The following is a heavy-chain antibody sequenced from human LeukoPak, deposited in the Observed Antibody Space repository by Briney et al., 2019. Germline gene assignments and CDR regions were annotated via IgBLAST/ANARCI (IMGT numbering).Heavy chain of an antibody. D-gene: IGHD3-10*01. CDR2: ISSSSSYI. CDR1: GFTFSSYS. V-gene: IGHV3-21*01. J-gene: IGHJ4*02. Sequence: GGSLRLSCAASGFTFSSYSMNWVRQAPGKGLEWVSSISSSSSYIYYADSVKGRFTISRDNAKNSLYQQMNSLRAEDTAVYYCARDKTYYYGSGSYSKPWDYWGQGTLVTVSS. CDR3: ARDKTYYYGSGSYSKPWDY.